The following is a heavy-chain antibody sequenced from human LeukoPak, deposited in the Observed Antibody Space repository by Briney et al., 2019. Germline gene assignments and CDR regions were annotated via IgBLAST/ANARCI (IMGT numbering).Heavy chain of an antibody. J-gene: IGHJ5*02. CDR2: IYTSGST. Sequence: SSETLSLTCTVSGGSISSGSYYWSWIRQPAGKGLEWIGRIYTSGSTNYNPSLKSRVTMSVDTSKNQFSLKLSSVTAADTAVYYCTRQTIAAAGDNWFDPWGQGTPVTVSS. D-gene: IGHD6-13*01. V-gene: IGHV4-61*02. CDR1: GGSISSGSYY. CDR3: TRQTIAAAGDNWFDP.